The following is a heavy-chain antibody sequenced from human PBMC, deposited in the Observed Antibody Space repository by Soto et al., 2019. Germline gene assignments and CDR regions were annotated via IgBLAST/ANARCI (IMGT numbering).Heavy chain of an antibody. CDR1: GFSLSTSGVG. Sequence: QITLKESGPTLVKPTQTLTLTCTFSGFSLSTSGVGVGWIRQPPGKALEWLALIYWDDDKRYSPSLKSRLTFIKDTSKNQVVLTMTNMDPVDTATYYCAHAPVADTEWYFDLWGRGPLVTVSS. D-gene: IGHD6-19*01. V-gene: IGHV2-5*02. CDR3: AHAPVADTEWYFDL. CDR2: IYWDDDK. J-gene: IGHJ2*01.